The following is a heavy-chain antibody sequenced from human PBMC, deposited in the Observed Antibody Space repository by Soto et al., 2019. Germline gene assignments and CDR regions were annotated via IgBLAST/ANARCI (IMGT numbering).Heavy chain of an antibody. V-gene: IGHV4-61*01. CDR3: ARLQSYGLWSGSVPMDV. J-gene: IGHJ6*02. CDR2: IYYTGTT. D-gene: IGHD3-3*01. Sequence: QVQLQESGPGLVKPSETLSLTCIVSGGSVSSGRYQWSWIRQSPGKGLEWIGYIYYTGTTNYNPSLKSRVTISVDTSKNQFSLKLTSVTAADTALYFCARLQSYGLWSGSVPMDVWGQGTSVTVTS. CDR1: GGSVSSGRYQ.